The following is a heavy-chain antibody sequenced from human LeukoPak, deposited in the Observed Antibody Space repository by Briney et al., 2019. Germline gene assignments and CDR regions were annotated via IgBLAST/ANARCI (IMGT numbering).Heavy chain of an antibody. CDR3: AREPMVRDFNWFDP. CDR2: SNPNSGGT. V-gene: IGHV1-2*06. CDR1: GYTFTGYY. J-gene: IGHJ5*02. Sequence: ASVKVSCKTSGYTFTGYYIHWVRQAPGQGLEWMGRSNPNSGGTQYAQKLQGRVTMTRDTSISTAYVQLSRLTSDDTAVYYCAREPMVRDFNWFDPWGQGTLVTVSS. D-gene: IGHD3-10*01.